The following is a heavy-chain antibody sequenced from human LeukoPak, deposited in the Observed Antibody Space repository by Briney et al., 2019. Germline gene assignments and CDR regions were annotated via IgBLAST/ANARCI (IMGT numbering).Heavy chain of an antibody. CDR2: IIPIFGTA. CDR1: GGTFSGYA. CDR3: ARFLSSMVRGVMAESYFDY. Sequence: SVKVSCKASGGTFSGYAISWVRQAPGQGLEWMGGIIPIFGTANYAQKFQGRVTITTDESTSTAYMELSSLRSEDTAVYYCARFLSSMVRGVMAESYFDYWGQGTLVTVSS. J-gene: IGHJ4*02. V-gene: IGHV1-69*05. D-gene: IGHD3-10*01.